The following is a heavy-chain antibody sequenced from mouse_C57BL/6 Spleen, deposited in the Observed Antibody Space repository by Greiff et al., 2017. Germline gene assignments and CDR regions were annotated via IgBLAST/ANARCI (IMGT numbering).Heavy chain of an antibody. CDR3: TREGGLSYAMDY. D-gene: IGHD3-3*01. V-gene: IGHV1-15*01. CDR1: GYTFTDYE. CDR2: IDPETGGT. Sequence: VQLQQSGAELVRPGASVTLSCKASGYTFTDYEMHWVKQTPVHGLEWIGAIDPETGGTAYNQKFKGKAILTADKSSSTAYMELRSLTSEDSAVYYCTREGGLSYAMDYWGQGTSVTVSS. J-gene: IGHJ4*01.